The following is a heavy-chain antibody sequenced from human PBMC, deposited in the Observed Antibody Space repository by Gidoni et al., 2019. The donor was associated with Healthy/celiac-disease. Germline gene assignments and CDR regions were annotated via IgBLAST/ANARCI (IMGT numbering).Heavy chain of an antibody. J-gene: IGHJ2*01. CDR2: IGTAGDT. CDR3: ARARGPLPAAIPRRLNSYWYFDL. CDR1: GAPFRRSD. V-gene: IGHV3-13*01. D-gene: IGHD2-2*01. Sequence: EVRLVESGGGLVQPGGSLSLSCGACGAPFRRSDMTWVRQSTGKGLAWVSAIGTAGDTYYPGSVKGRFTISRENAKNSLYLQMNSLRAGDTAVYYCARARGPLPAAIPRRLNSYWYFDLWGRGTLVTVSS.